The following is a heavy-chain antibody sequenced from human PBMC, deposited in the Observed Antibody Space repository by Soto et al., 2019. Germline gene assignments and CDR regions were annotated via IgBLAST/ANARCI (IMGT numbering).Heavy chain of an antibody. V-gene: IGHV4-59*01. CDR1: GGSISSYY. D-gene: IGHD3-16*01. CDR2: IYYSGST. Sequence: SETLSLTCTVSGGSISSYYWSWIRQPPGKRLEWIGYIYYSGSTNYNPSLKSRVTISVDTSKNQFSLKLSSVTAADTAVYYCARGVYYDYIWGSPPHGFDYWGQGTLVTVSS. J-gene: IGHJ4*02. CDR3: ARGVYYDYIWGSPPHGFDY.